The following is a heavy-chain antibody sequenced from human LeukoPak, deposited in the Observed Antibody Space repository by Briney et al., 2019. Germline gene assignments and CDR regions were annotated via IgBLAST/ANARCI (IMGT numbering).Heavy chain of an antibody. V-gene: IGHV3-21*04. CDR2: ISSSSSYI. J-gene: IGHJ4*02. CDR3: AKDSYGSGSYDFDY. D-gene: IGHD3-10*01. CDR1: GFTFSSYS. Sequence: GGSLRLSCAASGFTFSSYSMNWVRQAPGKGLEWVSSISSSSSYIYYADSVKGRFTISRDNAKNSLYLQMNSLRAEDTALYYCAKDSYGSGSYDFDYWGQGTLVTVSS.